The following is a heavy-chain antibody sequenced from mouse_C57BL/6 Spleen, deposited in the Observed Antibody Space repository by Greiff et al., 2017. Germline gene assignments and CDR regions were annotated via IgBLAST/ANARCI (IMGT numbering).Heavy chain of an antibody. CDR2: ISSGSSTT. J-gene: IGHJ4*01. D-gene: IGHD2-3*01. CDR3: ARVGWYAMDY. CDR1: GFTFSDYG. Sequence: EVKLMESGGGLVKPGGSLKLSCAASGFTFSDYGMYWVRQTPEKGLEWVAYISSGSSTTYYPDTVKGRFTISRDNAKNTLSLQMSRLKSEDTAMCYCARVGWYAMDYWGQGTSVTVSS. V-gene: IGHV5-17*03.